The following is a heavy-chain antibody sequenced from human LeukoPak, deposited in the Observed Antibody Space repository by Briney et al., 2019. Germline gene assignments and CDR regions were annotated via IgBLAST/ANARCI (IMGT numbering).Heavy chain of an antibody. V-gene: IGHV3-23*01. J-gene: IGHJ5*02. CDR1: GFTFSFYS. D-gene: IGHD6-19*01. CDR3: AKVGVAGGYYWFDP. Sequence: TGGSLRLSCAASGFTFSFYSMNWVRQAPGKGLEWVSAITGSGGYTYYADSVKGRFTISRDNSKNTLYLQMNSLRAEDTAIYYCAKVGVAGGYYWFDPWGQGTLVTVSS. CDR2: ITGSGGYT.